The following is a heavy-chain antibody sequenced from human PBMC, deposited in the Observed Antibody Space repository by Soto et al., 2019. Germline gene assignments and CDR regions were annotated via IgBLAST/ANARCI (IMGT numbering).Heavy chain of an antibody. Sequence: GGSLRLSCAASGFTFSNYYMTWIRQAPGKGLEWVSYIGGSGSHTNYADSVKGRFTISRDNAKNSLYLQMNSLRAEDTAVYYCARAPYSSNWYYFDYWGQGTLVTVSS. CDR3: ARAPYSSNWYYFDY. CDR1: GFTFSNYY. V-gene: IGHV3-11*05. J-gene: IGHJ4*02. CDR2: IGGSGSHT. D-gene: IGHD6-13*01.